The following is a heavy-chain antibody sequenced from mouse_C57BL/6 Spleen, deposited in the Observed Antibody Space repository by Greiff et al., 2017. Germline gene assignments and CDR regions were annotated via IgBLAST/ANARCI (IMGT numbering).Heavy chain of an antibody. V-gene: IGHV1-72*01. D-gene: IGHD1-1*01. CDR2: IDPNSGGT. Sequence: VQLQQPGAELVKPGASVKLSCKASGYTFTSYWMHWVKQRPGRGLEWIGRIDPNSGGTKYNEKFKSKATLTVDKPSSTAYMQRSSLTSEDSAVYYCARGGVITTVVARYFDVWGTGTTVTVSS. CDR3: ARGGVITTVVARYFDV. CDR1: GYTFTSYW. J-gene: IGHJ1*03.